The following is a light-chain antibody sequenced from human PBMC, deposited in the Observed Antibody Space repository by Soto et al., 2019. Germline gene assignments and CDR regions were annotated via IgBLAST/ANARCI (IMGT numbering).Light chain of an antibody. CDR3: QQYGSSGT. CDR1: QSVSSSY. Sequence: EIVLTPSPGTLSLSPVERATLSCRASQSVSSSYLAWYQQKPGQAPRLLIYGASNRATGIPDRFSGSGSGTDFTLTISRLDPEDFAVYYCQQYGSSGTFGQGTKVDIK. V-gene: IGKV3-20*01. CDR2: GAS. J-gene: IGKJ1*01.